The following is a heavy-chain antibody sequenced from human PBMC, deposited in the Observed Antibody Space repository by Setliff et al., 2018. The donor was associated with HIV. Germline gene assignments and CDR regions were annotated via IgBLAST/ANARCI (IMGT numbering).Heavy chain of an antibody. Sequence: SETLSLTCTVYGGSFSGYYWSWIRQPPGKGLEWIGSIYYSGSTNYNPSLKSRVTISVDTSKNQFSLKLSSVTAADTAVYYCARAIYGGPYYFDYWGQGTLVTVSS. J-gene: IGHJ4*02. V-gene: IGHV4-59*01. CDR1: GGSFSGYY. CDR2: IYYSGST. CDR3: ARAIYGGPYYFDY. D-gene: IGHD4-17*01.